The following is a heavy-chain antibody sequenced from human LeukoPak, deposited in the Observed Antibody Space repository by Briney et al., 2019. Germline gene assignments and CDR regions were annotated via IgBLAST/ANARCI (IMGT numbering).Heavy chain of an antibody. CDR3: ALQPGYCSSASCSHFDF. V-gene: IGHV5-51*01. Sequence: GESLRISCKGSGYKFTNYWVVWVRQMPGKGLEWMGIIYPDDSNTRYSPSFQGQVTISVDKSFSTAYLQWNSLKASDTAMYYCALQPGYCSSASCSHFDFWGQGTLVTVSS. D-gene: IGHD2-2*01. J-gene: IGHJ4*02. CDR2: IYPDDSNT. CDR1: GYKFTNYW.